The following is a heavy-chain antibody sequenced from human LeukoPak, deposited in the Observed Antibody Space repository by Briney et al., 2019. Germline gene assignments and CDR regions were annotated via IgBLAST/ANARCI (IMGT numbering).Heavy chain of an antibody. CDR2: IWYDGSNK. CDR3: ARGITIFGVVTRPDY. Sequence: PGGSLRLSCAASGFTFSSSGMHWVRQAPGKGLEWVAVIWYDGSNKYYADSVKGRFTISRDNSKNTLYLQMNSLRAEDTAVYSCARGITIFGVVTRPDYWGQGTLVTVSS. CDR1: GFTFSSSG. J-gene: IGHJ4*02. D-gene: IGHD3-3*01. V-gene: IGHV3-33*08.